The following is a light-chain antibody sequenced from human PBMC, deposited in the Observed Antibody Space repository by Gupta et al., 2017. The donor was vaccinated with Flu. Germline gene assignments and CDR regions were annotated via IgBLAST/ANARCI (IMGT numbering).Light chain of an antibody. CDR3: QQAYSFPLT. Sequence: GDQGTVTCRASQVLLRQLGWYKQKPGKAPKLLIFAASTLQGGVPSRFSGSGSETDFTLTITSLQPEDAATYYCQQAYSFPLTFGGGSKVEIK. V-gene: IGKV1-12*01. CDR1: QVLLRQ. CDR2: AAS. J-gene: IGKJ4*01.